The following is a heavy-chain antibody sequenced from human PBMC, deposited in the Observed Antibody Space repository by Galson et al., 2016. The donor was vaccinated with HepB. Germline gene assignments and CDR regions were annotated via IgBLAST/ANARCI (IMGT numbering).Heavy chain of an antibody. CDR3: ARSDTARVADLDS. J-gene: IGHJ4*02. CDR1: GFTFSSYG. D-gene: IGHD5-18*01. CDR2: ISYDGFNK. V-gene: IGHV3-33*05. Sequence: SLRLSCAASGFTFSSYGMHWVRQAPGKGLEWVAVISYDGFNKYYADSVKGRFTISRDISKNTLYLQMNSLRGEDTAVYYCARSDTARVADLDSWGQGTQVIVSS.